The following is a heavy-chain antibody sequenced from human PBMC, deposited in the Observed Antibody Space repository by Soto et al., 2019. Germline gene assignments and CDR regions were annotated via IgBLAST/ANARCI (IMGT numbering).Heavy chain of an antibody. J-gene: IGHJ6*02. V-gene: IGHV3-30-3*01. CDR2: ISYDGSNK. D-gene: IGHD6-13*01. CDR3: ARGGSIAAAGPDYYYYGMDV. CDR1: GFTFSSYA. Sequence: GSLRLSCAASGFTFSSYAMHWVRQAPGKGLEWVAVISYDGSNKYYADSVKGRFTISRDNSKNTLYLQMNSLRAEDTAVYYCARGGSIAAAGPDYYYYGMDVWGQGTTVTVSS.